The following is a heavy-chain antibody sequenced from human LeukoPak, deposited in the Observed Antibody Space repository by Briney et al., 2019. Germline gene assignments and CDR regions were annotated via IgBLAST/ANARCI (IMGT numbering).Heavy chain of an antibody. D-gene: IGHD3-22*01. V-gene: IGHV3-21*01. J-gene: IGHJ4*02. CDR2: ISRSSTYI. CDR3: ARDVGYYDSSGSNRDDY. CDR1: GFTFSSYN. Sequence: GGSLRLTCAASGFTFSSYNMNWVRQAPGKGLEWVSSISRSSTYIYFADSVKGRITISRDNAKNSLYLQMNSLRAEDTAVYYCARDVGYYDSSGSNRDDYWGQGTLVTVSS.